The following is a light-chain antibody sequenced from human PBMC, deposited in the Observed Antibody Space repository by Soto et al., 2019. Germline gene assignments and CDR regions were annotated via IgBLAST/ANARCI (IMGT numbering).Light chain of an antibody. CDR3: SSYSGSNTVL. CDR2: EVT. Sequence: QSALTQPPSASGSPGQSITISCTGTSSDIGAYNYVSWYQQHPGKAPKLIIYEVTRLPSGVTDRFSGSMSGNTASLTVSGLQSEDETHYYCSSYSGSNTVLFGGGTTVAVL. J-gene: IGLJ2*01. CDR1: SSDIGAYNY. V-gene: IGLV2-8*01.